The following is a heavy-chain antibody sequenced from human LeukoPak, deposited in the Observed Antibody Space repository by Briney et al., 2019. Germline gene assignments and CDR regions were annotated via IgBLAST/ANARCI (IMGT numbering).Heavy chain of an antibody. CDR2: IQTSGIT. CDR3: VRLRPNYYYYMDV. Sequence: SETLSLTRTVSGDSISSFYWGWIRQPPGKGLEWIGHIQTSGITNYSPSLKSRVTISVDTSKNQFSLKLNSVTAADTAVYYCVRLRPNYYYYMDVWGKGTTVTVS. CDR1: GDSISSFY. V-gene: IGHV4-4*09. J-gene: IGHJ6*03.